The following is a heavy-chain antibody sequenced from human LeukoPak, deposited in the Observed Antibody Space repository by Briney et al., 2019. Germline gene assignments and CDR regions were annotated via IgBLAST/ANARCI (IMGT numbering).Heavy chain of an antibody. CDR1: GYTFNHYD. Sequence: ASVKVSCKASGYTFNHYDVNWVRQAPGQGLEWMGWISAYNGNTNYAQKLQGRVTMTTDTSTSTAYMELRSLRSDDTAVYYCARDNGLYGDPPLSDYWGQGTLVTVSS. CDR3: ARDNGLYGDPPLSDY. D-gene: IGHD4-17*01. V-gene: IGHV1-18*04. CDR2: ISAYNGNT. J-gene: IGHJ4*02.